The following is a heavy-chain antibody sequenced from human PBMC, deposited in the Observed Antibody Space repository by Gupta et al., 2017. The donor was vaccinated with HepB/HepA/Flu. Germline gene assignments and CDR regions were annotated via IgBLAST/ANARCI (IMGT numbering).Heavy chain of an antibody. CDR1: GFGFRNYA. J-gene: IGHJ4*02. CDR2: ISGSGGNT. V-gene: IGHV3-23*01. CDR3: AKDLYDSSGYYLDH. Sequence: EVQLLQSGGGLAQPGESLRLSCAGSGFGFRNYAMNWVRQAPGKGLEWVSSISGSGGNTYYIAAVKGRFTVSRDNSKNTVYLQLDSLRAEDTAIYYCAKDLYDSSGYYLDHWGQGTLVTVAS. D-gene: IGHD3-22*01.